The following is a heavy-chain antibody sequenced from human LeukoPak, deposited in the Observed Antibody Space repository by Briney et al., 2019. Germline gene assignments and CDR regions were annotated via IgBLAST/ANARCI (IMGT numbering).Heavy chain of an antibody. J-gene: IGHJ6*03. CDR2: IYTSGST. V-gene: IGHV4-61*02. D-gene: IGHD2-21*02. Sequence: SETLSLTCTVSGGSISSGSYYWSWIRQPAGKGLEWIGRIYTSGSTNYNPSLKSRVTISVDTSKNQFSLKLSSVTAADTAVYYCASMVTSIGYYYYYMDVWGNGTTVTVSS. CDR1: GGSISSGSYY. CDR3: ASMVTSIGYYYYYMDV.